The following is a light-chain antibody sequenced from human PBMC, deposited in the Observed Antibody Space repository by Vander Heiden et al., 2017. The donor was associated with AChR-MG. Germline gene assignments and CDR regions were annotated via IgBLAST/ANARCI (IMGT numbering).Light chain of an antibody. Sequence: QSVLTQPPSASGTPGQRVTIPCSGSSSNIGSNTVNWYQQLPGTAPKLLIYSNNQRPSGVPDRFSGSKSGTSASLAISGLQSEDEADYYCAAWDDSLNGVFFGGGTKLTVL. J-gene: IGLJ2*01. CDR3: AAWDDSLNGVF. V-gene: IGLV1-44*01. CDR1: SSNIGSNT. CDR2: SNN.